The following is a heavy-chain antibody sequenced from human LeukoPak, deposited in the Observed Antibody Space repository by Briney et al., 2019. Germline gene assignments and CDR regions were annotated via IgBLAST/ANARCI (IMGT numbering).Heavy chain of an antibody. V-gene: IGHV1-69*05. D-gene: IGHD3-10*01. J-gene: IGHJ3*02. CDR3: ARVMVRGFDAFDI. CDR2: IIPIFGTA. CDR1: GGTFSSYA. Sequence: SVKVSCKASGGTFSSYAISWVRQAPGQGLEWMGGIIPIFGTANCAQKFQGRVTITTDESTSTAYMELSSLRSEDTAVYYCARVMVRGFDAFDIWGQGTMVTVSS.